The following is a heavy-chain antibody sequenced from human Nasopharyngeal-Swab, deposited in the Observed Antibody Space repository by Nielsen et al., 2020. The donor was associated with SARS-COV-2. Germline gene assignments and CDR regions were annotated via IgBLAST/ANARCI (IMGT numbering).Heavy chain of an antibody. CDR2: ISGYNGNT. V-gene: IGHV1-18*01. Sequence: ASVKVSCKASGYTFTTYGISWVRQAPGQGLEWMGWISGYNGNTNYAQKFRGRVTMTTDTSTTTADMELTSLRSDDTAVYYCARGGVYSSSWYGGWGFDYWGQGTLVTVSS. CDR3: ARGGVYSSSWYGGWGFDY. D-gene: IGHD6-13*01. CDR1: GYTFTTYG. J-gene: IGHJ4*02.